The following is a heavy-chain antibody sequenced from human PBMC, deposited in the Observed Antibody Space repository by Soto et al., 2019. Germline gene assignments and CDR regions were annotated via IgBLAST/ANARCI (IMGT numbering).Heavy chain of an antibody. CDR1: GFIFSGSA. D-gene: IGHD1-26*01. CDR3: ARLWSEREPNFDH. V-gene: IGHV3-73*01. CDR2: IRSKANNYAT. Sequence: PGGSLRLSCAASGFIFSGSAMHWVRQASGKGLEWVGRIRSKANNYATVYAASVKGRFTISRDDSKNTAYLQMNSLKTEDTAVYYCARLWSEREPNFDHWGQGTLVTVSS. J-gene: IGHJ4*02.